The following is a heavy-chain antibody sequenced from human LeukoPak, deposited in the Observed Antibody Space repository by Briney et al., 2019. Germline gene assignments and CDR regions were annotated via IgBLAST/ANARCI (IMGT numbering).Heavy chain of an antibody. Sequence: VQPGGSLRLSCEASGFTFSTHWMSWVRQAPGKGLEWVSAISGSGGSTYYADSVKGRFTISRDNSKNTLYLQMNSLRAEDTAVYYCAKSPVGYCSSTSCYFDYWGQGTLVTVSS. J-gene: IGHJ4*02. CDR2: ISGSGGST. D-gene: IGHD2-2*01. CDR1: GFTFSTHW. V-gene: IGHV3-23*01. CDR3: AKSPVGYCSSTSCYFDY.